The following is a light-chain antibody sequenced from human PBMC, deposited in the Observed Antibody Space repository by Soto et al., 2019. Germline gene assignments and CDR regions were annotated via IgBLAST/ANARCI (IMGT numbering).Light chain of an antibody. CDR1: QSINRW. CDR2: ETS. CDR3: QQYKDYWT. Sequence: DIQMTQSPSTLPASVGDRVTITCRASQSINRWLAWYQQKPGKAPKLLIYETSSLEDGVPSRFTGSGSGTEFSLTITSLQPEDFASYYCQQYKDYWTFGQGTKVDIK. J-gene: IGKJ1*01. V-gene: IGKV1-5*03.